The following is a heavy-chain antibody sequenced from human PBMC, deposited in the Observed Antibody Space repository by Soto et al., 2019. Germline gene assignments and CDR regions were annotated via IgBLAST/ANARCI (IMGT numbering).Heavy chain of an antibody. Sequence: GGSLRLSCAASGFTFSNDWMHWVRQAPGKGLEWVSRINADGGSTHYADSVRGRFTVSRDNAKNTLFLQLNSLRVEDTAIYYCIKVLTRGVGVPRFYFDSWGQGTLVTVSS. V-gene: IGHV3-74*01. CDR2: INADGGST. J-gene: IGHJ4*02. CDR1: GFTFSNDW. D-gene: IGHD3-9*01. CDR3: IKVLTRGVGVPRFYFDS.